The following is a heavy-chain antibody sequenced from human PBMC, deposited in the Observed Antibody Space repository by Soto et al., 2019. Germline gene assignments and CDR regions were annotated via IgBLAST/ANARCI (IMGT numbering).Heavy chain of an antibody. J-gene: IGHJ4*02. CDR1: GNTFTSYV. Sequence: GSSVKVSCKLSGNTFTSYVMHWVRQAPGQRVDWMGSVNGGDGDTKYAQKLQGRVTMTRDASASTAYMELSSLRSEDTAVYYSATHILDGYNSHFDNWGQGTLVTVSS. D-gene: IGHD5-12*01. V-gene: IGHV1-3*01. CDR3: ATHILDGYNSHFDN. CDR2: VNGGDGDT.